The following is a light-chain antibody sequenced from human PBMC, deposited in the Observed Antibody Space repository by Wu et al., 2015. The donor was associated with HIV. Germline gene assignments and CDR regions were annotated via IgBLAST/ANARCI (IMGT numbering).Light chain of an antibody. V-gene: IGKV3-11*01. CDR2: DAS. J-gene: IGKJ4*01. CDR1: QSVSSY. CDR3: QQYYDSPLT. Sequence: EIVLTQSPATLSLSPGERATLSCRASQSVSSYLAWYQQKPGQAPRLLIYDASNRATGIPARFSGSGSGTDFTLTITTLQPEDFATYYCQQYYDSPLTFGGGPRWRSN.